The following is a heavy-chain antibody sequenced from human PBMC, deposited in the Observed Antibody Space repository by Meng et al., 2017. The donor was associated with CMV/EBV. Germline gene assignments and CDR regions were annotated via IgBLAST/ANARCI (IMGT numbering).Heavy chain of an antibody. V-gene: IGHV3-7*01. D-gene: IGHD1-1*01. J-gene: IGHJ4*02. CDR3: ARGYMGAQWGDFDY. CDR2: IKQDGSEK. Sequence: GGSLRLSCAASGFTFSSYWMSWVRQAPGKGLEWVANIKQDGSEKYYVDSVKGRFTISRDNAKNSLYLQMNSLRAEDTAVYYCARGYMGAQWGDFDYWGQGTLVTVSS. CDR1: GFTFSSYW.